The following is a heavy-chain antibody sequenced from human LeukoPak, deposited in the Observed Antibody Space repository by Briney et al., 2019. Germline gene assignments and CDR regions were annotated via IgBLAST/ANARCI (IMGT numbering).Heavy chain of an antibody. CDR3: ASSYGDYPREGDY. Sequence: VGSLRLSCAASGFTVSSNYMSWVRQAPGKGLEWVSVIYSGGSTYYADSVKGRFTISRDNSKNTLYLQMNSLRAEDTAVYYCASSYGDYPREGDYWGQGTLVTVSS. V-gene: IGHV3-66*01. J-gene: IGHJ4*02. CDR1: GFTVSSNY. CDR2: IYSGGST. D-gene: IGHD4-17*01.